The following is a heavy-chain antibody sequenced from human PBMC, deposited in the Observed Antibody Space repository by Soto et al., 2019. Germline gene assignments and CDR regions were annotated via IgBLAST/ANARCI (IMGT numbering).Heavy chain of an antibody. V-gene: IGHV3-15*01. D-gene: IGHD2-2*01. CDR2: IKSETGGGTT. CDR3: TRLPLGYCGSSSCYAYFDY. J-gene: IGHJ4*02. CDR1: GFTFSSAW. Sequence: GGSLRLSCAVSGFTFSSAWMSWVRQAPGKGLEWLGRIKSETGGGTTDYAAPVKGRFTISRDDSKNTLYLQMDSLKTEDTAVYYCTRLPLGYCGSSSCYAYFDYWGQGTLVTVSS.